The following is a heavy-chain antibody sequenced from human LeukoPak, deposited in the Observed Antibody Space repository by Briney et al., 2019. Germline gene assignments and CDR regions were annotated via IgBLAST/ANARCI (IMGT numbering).Heavy chain of an antibody. V-gene: IGHV3-30*04. CDR1: GFTFSSYA. CDR3: ARDIAVAEYYFDY. J-gene: IGHJ4*02. CDR2: ISYDGSNK. D-gene: IGHD6-19*01. Sequence: GGSLRLSCAASGFTFSSYALHWARQAPGKGLEWVAVISYDGSNKYYADSVKGRSTISRDNSKNTLYLQMNSLRAEDTAVYYCARDIAVAEYYFDYWGQGTLATVSS.